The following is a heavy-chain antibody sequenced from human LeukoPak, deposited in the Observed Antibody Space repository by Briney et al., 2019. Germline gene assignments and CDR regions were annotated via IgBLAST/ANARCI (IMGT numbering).Heavy chain of an antibody. Sequence: ASVKVSCKASGYTFTGYYMHWVRQAPGQGLEWMGRINPNSGGTNYAQKFQGRVTMTRDTSISTAYMELSRLRSDDTAVYYCARVGDSGSCFDYWGQGTLATVSS. V-gene: IGHV1-2*06. D-gene: IGHD1-26*01. J-gene: IGHJ4*02. CDR2: INPNSGGT. CDR3: ARVGDSGSCFDY. CDR1: GYTFTGYY.